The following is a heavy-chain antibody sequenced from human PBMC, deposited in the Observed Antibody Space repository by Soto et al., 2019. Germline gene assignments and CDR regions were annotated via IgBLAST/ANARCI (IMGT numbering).Heavy chain of an antibody. CDR1: GGTFSSYA. D-gene: IGHD1-1*01. V-gene: IGHV1-69*01. CDR2: IIPIFGTA. J-gene: IGHJ2*01. Sequence: QVQLVQSGAEVKNPGSSVKVSCKASGGTFSSYAISWVRQAPGQGLEWMGGIIPIFGTANYAQKFQGRVTITADESTSTAYMELSSLRSEDTAVYYCARIWTFQANPRWYFDLWGRGTLVTVSS. CDR3: ARIWTFQANPRWYFDL.